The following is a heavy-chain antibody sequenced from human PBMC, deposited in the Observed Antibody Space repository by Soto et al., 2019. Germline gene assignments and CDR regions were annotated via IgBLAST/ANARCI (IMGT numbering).Heavy chain of an antibody. CDR3: ARVRITGTTVGMDV. Sequence: QVQLQQWGAGLLKPSETLSLTCAVYGGSFSGYYWSWIRQPPGKGLEWIGEINHSGSTNYNPSLKSRVTIAVDTSKNQFSLKLSSVTAADTAVYYCARVRITGTTVGMDVWGQGTTVTVSS. CDR2: INHSGST. V-gene: IGHV4-34*01. D-gene: IGHD1-7*01. CDR1: GGSFSGYY. J-gene: IGHJ6*02.